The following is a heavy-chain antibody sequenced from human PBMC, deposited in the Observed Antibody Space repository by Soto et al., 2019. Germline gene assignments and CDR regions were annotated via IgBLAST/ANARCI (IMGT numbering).Heavy chain of an antibody. V-gene: IGHV3-48*01. J-gene: IGHJ4*02. Sequence: GSLRLSCAASGFTFSSYSMNWVRHAPGKGLEWVSYISSSSSTIYYADSVKGRFTISRDNAKSSLYLQMNSLRAEDTAVYYCARVGYSYGYSWDYWGQGTLVTVSS. D-gene: IGHD5-18*01. CDR2: ISSSSSTI. CDR3: ARVGYSYGYSWDY. CDR1: GFTFSSYS.